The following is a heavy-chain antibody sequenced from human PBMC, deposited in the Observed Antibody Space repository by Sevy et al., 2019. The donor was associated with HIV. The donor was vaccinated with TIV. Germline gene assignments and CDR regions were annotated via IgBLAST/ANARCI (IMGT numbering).Heavy chain of an antibody. V-gene: IGHV4-39*01. D-gene: IGHD4-4*01. CDR2: IYYSGST. J-gene: IGHJ4*02. CDR1: GGSISSSSYY. Sequence: SENLSLTCTVSGGSISSSSYYWGWIRQPPGKGLEWIGSIYYSGSTYYNPSLKSRVTISVDTSKNQFSLKLSSVTAAETAVYYCARTTVTTPSNYYFDYWGQGTLVTVSS. CDR3: ARTTVTTPSNYYFDY.